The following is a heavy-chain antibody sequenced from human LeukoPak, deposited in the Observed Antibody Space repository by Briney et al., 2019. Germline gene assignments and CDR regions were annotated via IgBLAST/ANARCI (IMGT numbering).Heavy chain of an antibody. J-gene: IGHJ4*02. CDR1: GCTFSGSA. CDR3: TRQGYGDYDGY. Sequence: GGSLRLSCAASGCTFSGSAMHWVRQASGKGLEWVGRIRSKANSYATAYAASVKGRFTISRDDSKNTAYLQMNSLKTEDTAVYYCTRQGYGDYDGYWGQGTLVTVSS. D-gene: IGHD4-17*01. CDR2: IRSKANSYAT. V-gene: IGHV3-73*01.